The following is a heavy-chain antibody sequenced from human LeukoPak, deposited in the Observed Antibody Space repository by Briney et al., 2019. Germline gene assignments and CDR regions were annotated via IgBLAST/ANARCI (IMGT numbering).Heavy chain of an antibody. CDR3: ARQYCSSTSCYGGIWDY. D-gene: IGHD2-2*01. V-gene: IGHV4-4*07. Sequence: SETLSLTCPVSGGSISSYYWSWIRQPAGKGLEWIGRIYTSGSTNYNPSLKSRVTMSVDTSKNQFSLKLSSVTAADTAVYYCARQYCSSTSCYGGIWDYWGQGTLVTVSS. CDR1: GGSISSYY. CDR2: IYTSGST. J-gene: IGHJ4*02.